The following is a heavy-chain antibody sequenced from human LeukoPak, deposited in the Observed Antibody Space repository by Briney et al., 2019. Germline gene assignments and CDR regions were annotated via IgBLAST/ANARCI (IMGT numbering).Heavy chain of an antibody. V-gene: IGHV1-69*04. CDR1: GGTFSSYT. CDR3: ARDAGTTRGHTIDF. J-gene: IGHJ4*02. Sequence: GASVKVSCKASGGTFSSYTISWVRQAPGQGLEWMGRIIPILGIANYAQKFQGRVTITADKSTSTAYMELSSMRSEDTAVYYCARDAGTTRGHTIDFWGQGTLVTVSA. D-gene: IGHD1-1*01. CDR2: IIPILGIA.